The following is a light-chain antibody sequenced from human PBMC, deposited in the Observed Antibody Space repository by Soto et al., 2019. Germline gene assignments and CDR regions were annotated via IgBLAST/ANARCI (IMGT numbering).Light chain of an antibody. J-gene: IGKJ4*01. V-gene: IGKV1-16*01. CDR2: AAS. Sequence: DLQMTQSPSSLSASVGDRVTITCRASQDITNFLAWIQQKPGKAPKSLIYAASNLQTGVPSRFSGSGSRTDFTLIISSLQPEDSATYHCQQYNSYPLTFGGGTKVEI. CDR3: QQYNSYPLT. CDR1: QDITNF.